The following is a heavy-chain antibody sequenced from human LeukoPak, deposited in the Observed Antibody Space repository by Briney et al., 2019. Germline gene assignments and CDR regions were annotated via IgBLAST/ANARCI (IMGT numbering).Heavy chain of an antibody. V-gene: IGHV3-30*04. CDR2: ISYDGSNK. CDR3: ARPTDGYKYYYYMDV. Sequence: PGRSLRLSCAASRFTFSSYAMHWVRQAPGKGLEWVAVISYDGSNKYYADSVKGRFTISRDNSKNTLYLQMNSLRAEDTAVYYCARPTDGYKYYYYMDVWGKGTTVTVSS. D-gene: IGHD5-24*01. CDR1: RFTFSSYA. J-gene: IGHJ6*03.